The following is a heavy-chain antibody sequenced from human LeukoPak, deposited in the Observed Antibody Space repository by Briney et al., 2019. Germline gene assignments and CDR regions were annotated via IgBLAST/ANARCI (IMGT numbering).Heavy chain of an antibody. CDR1: GFTFSSYS. V-gene: IGHV3-21*01. CDR3: ARSPSYYDILTGYYSVNWFDP. J-gene: IGHJ5*02. Sequence: GGSPRLSCAASGFTFSSYSMNWVRQAPGKGLEWVSSISSSSSYIYYADSVKGRFTISRDNAKNSLYLQMNSLRAEDTAVYYCARSPSYYDILTGYYSVNWFDPWGQGTLVTVSS. D-gene: IGHD3-9*01. CDR2: ISSSSSYI.